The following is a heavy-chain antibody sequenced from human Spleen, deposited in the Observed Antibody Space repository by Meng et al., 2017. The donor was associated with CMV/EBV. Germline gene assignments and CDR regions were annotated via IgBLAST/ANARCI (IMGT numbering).Heavy chain of an antibody. CDR1: GYTFTSYG. V-gene: IGHV1-69*13. Sequence: QVQLVQSGAGVKKPGASVKVSCKASGYTFTSYGISWVRQAPGQGLEWMGGIIPIFGTANYAQKFQGRVTITADESTSTAYMELSSLRSEDTAVYYCAREGAHDYGDFDYWGQGTLVTVSS. D-gene: IGHD4-17*01. CDR3: AREGAHDYGDFDY. J-gene: IGHJ4*02. CDR2: IIPIFGTA.